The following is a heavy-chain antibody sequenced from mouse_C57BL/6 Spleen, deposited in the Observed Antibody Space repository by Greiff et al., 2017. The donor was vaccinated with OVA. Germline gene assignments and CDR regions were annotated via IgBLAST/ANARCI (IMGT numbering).Heavy chain of an antibody. CDR1: GFTFSDYY. V-gene: IGHV5-16*01. CDR2: INYDGSST. D-gene: IGHD2-3*01. Sequence: EVQLVESEGGLVQPGSSMKLSCTASGFTFSDYYMAWVRQVPEKGLEWVANINYDGSSTYYLDSLKSRFIISRDNAKNILYLQMSSLKSEDTATYYCARINYDGYYYAMDYWGQGTSVTVSS. J-gene: IGHJ4*01. CDR3: ARINYDGYYYAMDY.